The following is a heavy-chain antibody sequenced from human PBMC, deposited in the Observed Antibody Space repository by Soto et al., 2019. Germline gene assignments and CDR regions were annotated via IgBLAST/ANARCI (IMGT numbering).Heavy chain of an antibody. CDR3: ARDLRVIVLVPAAFDGPAGRYYGMDV. J-gene: IGHJ6*02. CDR1: GFTFSSYA. Sequence: GGSLRLSCAASGFTFSSYAMHWVRQAPGKGLEWVAVISYDGSNKYYADSVKGRFTISRDNSKNTLYLQMNSLRAEDTAVYYCARDLRVIVLVPAAFDGPAGRYYGMDVWDQGTTVTVSS. V-gene: IGHV3-30-3*01. CDR2: ISYDGSNK. D-gene: IGHD2-2*01.